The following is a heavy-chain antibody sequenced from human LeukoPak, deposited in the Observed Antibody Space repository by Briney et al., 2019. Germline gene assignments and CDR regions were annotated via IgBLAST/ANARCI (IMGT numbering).Heavy chain of an antibody. V-gene: IGHV1-69*13. Sequence: SVKVSCXASGGTFSSYAISWVRQAPGQGLEWMGGIIPIFGTANYAQKFQGRVTITADESTSTAYMELSSLRSEDTAVYYCASAYLVATGSHVDYFDYWGQGTLVTVSS. J-gene: IGHJ4*02. CDR1: GGTFSSYA. D-gene: IGHD5-12*01. CDR2: IIPIFGTA. CDR3: ASAYLVATGSHVDYFDY.